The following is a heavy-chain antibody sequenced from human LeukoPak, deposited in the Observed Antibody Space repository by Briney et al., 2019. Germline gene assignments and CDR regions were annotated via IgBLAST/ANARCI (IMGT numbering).Heavy chain of an antibody. CDR2: ISYDGSNK. CDR3: ARGFTTVTTGLGY. CDR1: GFTFSSYG. V-gene: IGHV3-30*03. J-gene: IGHJ4*02. D-gene: IGHD4-17*01. Sequence: PGGSLRLSCAASGFTFSSYGMSWVRQAPGKVLEWVAVISYDGSNKYYADSVKGRFTISRDNSKNTLYLQMNSLRAEDTAVYYCARGFTTVTTGLGYWGQGTLVTVSS.